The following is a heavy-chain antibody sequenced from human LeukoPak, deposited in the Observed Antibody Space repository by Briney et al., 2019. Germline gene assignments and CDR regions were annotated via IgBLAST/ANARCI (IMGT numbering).Heavy chain of an antibody. CDR1: GFAFSNYA. CDR3: AKDMRPYSGNYHFDY. D-gene: IGHD1-26*01. CDR2: ISGSSTST. J-gene: IGHJ4*02. V-gene: IGHV3-23*01. Sequence: GGSLRLSCAASGFAFSNYAMSWVRQAPGKGLEWVSGISGSSTSTYYADSVKGRFTISRDNSKNTLYLQMNSLRAEDTAVYYCAKDMRPYSGNYHFDYWGQGTLVTVSS.